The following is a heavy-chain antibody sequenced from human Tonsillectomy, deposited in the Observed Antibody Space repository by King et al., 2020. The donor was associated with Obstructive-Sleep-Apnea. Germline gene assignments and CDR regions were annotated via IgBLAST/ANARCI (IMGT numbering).Heavy chain of an antibody. CDR2: ISWNSCSI. J-gene: IGHJ1*01. CDR1: GFTFDDYA. V-gene: IGHV3-9*01. CDR3: AKGGTSPRGYFQH. Sequence: VQLVESGGGLVQPGRSLRLSCAASGFTFDDYAMHLVRQAPGKVLEWVSGISWNSCSIGYADSVKGRFIISRANAKNSLYMQMNILRAEDTALYYCAKGGTSPRGYFQHWGQGTLVTVSS. D-gene: IGHD1-1*01.